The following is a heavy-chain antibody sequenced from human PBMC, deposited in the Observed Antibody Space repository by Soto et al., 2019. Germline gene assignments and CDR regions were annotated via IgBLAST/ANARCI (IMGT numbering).Heavy chain of an antibody. J-gene: IGHJ6*02. D-gene: IGHD3-16*01. CDR2: VYYSGGA. Sequence: PSETLSLTCTVSGGSISGYYCSWIRQPPGKGREWIGNVYYSGGAKYTPSVKRRVSRSVETSKNRFTLNRSSVTGADADVDYCTRGVDARMTTNPYYYCGLDVWGPGITVTVAS. V-gene: IGHV4-59*01. CDR3: TRGVDARMTTNPYYYCGLDV. CDR1: GGSISGYY.